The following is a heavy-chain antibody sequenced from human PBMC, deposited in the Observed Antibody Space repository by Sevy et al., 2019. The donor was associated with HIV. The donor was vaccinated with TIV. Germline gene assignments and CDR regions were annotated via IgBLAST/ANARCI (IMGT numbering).Heavy chain of an antibody. Sequence: GGSLRLSCAASGFTFSDYYMSWIRQAPGKGLEWVSYISSSGSTIYYADSVKGRFTISRDNAKNSLYLQMNSLRAEETAVYYCASYNRKRLRFDYWGQGTLVTVSS. V-gene: IGHV3-11*01. J-gene: IGHJ4*02. CDR1: GFTFSDYY. D-gene: IGHD4-17*01. CDR3: ASYNRKRLRFDY. CDR2: ISSSGSTI.